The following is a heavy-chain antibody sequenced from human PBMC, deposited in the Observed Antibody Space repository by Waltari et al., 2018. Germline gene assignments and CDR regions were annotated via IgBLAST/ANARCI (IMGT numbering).Heavy chain of an antibody. CDR1: GGSISSSSYY. CDR3: ARIPYCYDSSGYCDY. CDR2: IYYSGSP. Sequence: QLQLQESGPGLVKPSETLSLTCTVSGGSISSSSYYWGWIRQPPGKGLEWIGSIYYSGSPYYNQSLNGRVTIAVDTSKNQSALKLSSVTAADTAVYYCARIPYCYDSSGYCDYWGQGTLVTVSS. J-gene: IGHJ4*02. D-gene: IGHD3-22*01. V-gene: IGHV4-39*07.